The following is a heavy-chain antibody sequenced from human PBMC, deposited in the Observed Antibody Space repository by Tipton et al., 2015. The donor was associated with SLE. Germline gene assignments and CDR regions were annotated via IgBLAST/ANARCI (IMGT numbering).Heavy chain of an antibody. CDR3: ASGGYCTGGTCFLFDD. CDR2: ISYSGTT. Sequence: TLSLTCTVSGRSISSFYCGWIRQAPGKGPEWIGYISYSGTTTYNPSLKSRVTMSLDTAKNQFSLRLSSVAAADTAVYYCASGGYCTGGTCFLFDDWGQGTLVSVSS. D-gene: IGHD2-8*02. CDR1: GRSISSFY. J-gene: IGHJ4*02. V-gene: IGHV4-59*01.